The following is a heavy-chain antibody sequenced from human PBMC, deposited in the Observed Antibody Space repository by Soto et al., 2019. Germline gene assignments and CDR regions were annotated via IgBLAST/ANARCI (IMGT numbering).Heavy chain of an antibody. CDR2: IIPVVDIA. J-gene: IGHJ6*02. V-gene: IGHV1-69*01. Sequence: QVQLVQSGAEAKKPGSLVKVSCKASGGTFTKYGISWARQAPGQGLEWMGGIIPVVDIASYAQQFQGRVTITADESTNTAYMELSSLRSEDTAVYYCTRWALITGIEGYYHAMDVWGQGTTVTVSS. CDR1: GGTFTKYG. CDR3: TRWALITGIEGYYHAMDV.